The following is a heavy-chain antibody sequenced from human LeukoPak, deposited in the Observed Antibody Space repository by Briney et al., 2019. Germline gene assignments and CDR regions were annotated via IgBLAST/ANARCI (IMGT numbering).Heavy chain of an antibody. J-gene: IGHJ4*02. CDR1: GFTFSSYD. CDR2: ITVSGTST. V-gene: IGHV3-23*01. CDR3: AKGHCSGGACYRFDY. Sequence: QPGGSLRLSCAASGFTFSSYDMSWVRQAPRKGLEWVSAITVSGTSTYYADSVKGRFTISRDKSRNTLYLQMNSLRAEDTAVYFCAKGHCSGGACYRFDYWGQGTLVTVSS. D-gene: IGHD2-15*01.